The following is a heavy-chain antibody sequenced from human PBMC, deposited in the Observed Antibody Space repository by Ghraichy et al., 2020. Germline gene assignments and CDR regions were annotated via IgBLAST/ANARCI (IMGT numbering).Heavy chain of an antibody. Sequence: SCAASGFTFSSYSMNWVRQAPGKGLEWVSSISSSSSYIYYADSVKGRFTISRDNAKNSLYLQMNSLRAEDTAVYYCARGPLGYSSGGWFDPWGQGTLVTVSS. CDR2: ISSSSSYI. D-gene: IGHD6-19*01. CDR1: GFTFSSYS. V-gene: IGHV3-21*01. J-gene: IGHJ5*02. CDR3: ARGPLGYSSGGWFDP.